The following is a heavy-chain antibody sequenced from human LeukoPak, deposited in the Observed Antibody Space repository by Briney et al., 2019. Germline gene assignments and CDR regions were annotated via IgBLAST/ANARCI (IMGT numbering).Heavy chain of an antibody. Sequence: ASVTVSCKASGYTFTSYGISWVRQAPGQGREWMGWISAYNGNTNYAQKLQGRVTMTTDTSTSTAYMELRSLRSDDTAVYYCARVYDYVWGSYRYFDYWGQGTLVTVSS. CDR1: GYTFTSYG. J-gene: IGHJ4*02. CDR2: ISAYNGNT. V-gene: IGHV1-18*01. D-gene: IGHD3-16*02. CDR3: ARVYDYVWGSYRYFDY.